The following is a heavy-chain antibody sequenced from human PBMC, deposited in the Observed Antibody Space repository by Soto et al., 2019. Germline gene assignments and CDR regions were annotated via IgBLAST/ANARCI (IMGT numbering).Heavy chain of an antibody. CDR2: IYPGDSDT. CDR3: ASPYKEKEDHGDAFDI. D-gene: IGHD1-1*01. V-gene: IGHV5-51*01. Sequence: GESLKISCKGSGYSFTSYWIGWVRQMPGKGLEWMGIIYPGDSDTRYSPSFQGQVTISADKSISTAYLQWSSLKASDTAMYYCASPYKEKEDHGDAFDIWGQGTMVTVSS. CDR1: GYSFTSYW. J-gene: IGHJ3*02.